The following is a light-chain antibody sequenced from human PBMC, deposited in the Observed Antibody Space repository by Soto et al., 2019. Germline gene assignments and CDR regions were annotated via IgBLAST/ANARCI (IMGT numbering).Light chain of an antibody. CDR3: CSYAGNYIWV. J-gene: IGLJ3*02. V-gene: IGLV2-11*01. Sequence: QSALTQPRSVSGSPGQSVTISCTGTSTDVGGSSSVSWFQQHAGKVPNLMIFDVTKRPSGVPDRFSGSKSGNTASLTISGLQAEDEADYYCCSYAGNYIWVFGGGTKLIVL. CDR1: STDVGGSSS. CDR2: DVT.